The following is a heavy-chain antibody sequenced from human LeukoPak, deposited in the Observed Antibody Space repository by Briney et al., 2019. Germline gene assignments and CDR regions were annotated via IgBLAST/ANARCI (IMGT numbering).Heavy chain of an antibody. CDR1: GYTFTSYG. D-gene: IGHD3-10*01. CDR3: AREANYYGSGSYFEGTFDY. V-gene: IGHV1-18*01. CDR2: ISAYNGNT. J-gene: IGHJ4*02. Sequence: ASVKVSCKASGYTFTSYGISWVRQAPGQGLEWMGGISAYNGNTNYAQKLQGRVTMTTDTSTSTAYMELRSLRSDDTAVYFCAREANYYGSGSYFEGTFDYWGQGTLVTVSS.